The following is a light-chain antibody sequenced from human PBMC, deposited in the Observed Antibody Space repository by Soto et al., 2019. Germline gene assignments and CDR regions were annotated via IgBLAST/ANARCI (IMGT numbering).Light chain of an antibody. CDR1: SSDVGGYNY. Sequence: QSALTQPPSASGSPGQSVTISCTGTSSDVGGYNYVSWYQQHPGKAPKLIIYEVSKRPSGVPDRFSGSKSGNTASLTVSGLQAEDEADYYCSSYGASKVLGGGTKVTVL. J-gene: IGLJ2*01. CDR2: EVS. V-gene: IGLV2-8*01. CDR3: SSYGASKV.